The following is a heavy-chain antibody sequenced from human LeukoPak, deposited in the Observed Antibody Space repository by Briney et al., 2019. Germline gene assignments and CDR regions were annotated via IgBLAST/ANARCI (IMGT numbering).Heavy chain of an antibody. V-gene: IGHV4-59*01. J-gene: IGHJ5*02. Sequence: SETLSLTCTVSGGSISSYYWSWIRQPPGKGLEWIGYIYYGGRANYNPSLKSRVTISVDTSKNQFSLKLSSVTAADTAVYYCARAVTSSSSWYKWVNWFDPWGQGTLVTVSS. CDR1: GGSISSYY. D-gene: IGHD6-13*01. CDR2: IYYGGRA. CDR3: ARAVTSSSSWYKWVNWFDP.